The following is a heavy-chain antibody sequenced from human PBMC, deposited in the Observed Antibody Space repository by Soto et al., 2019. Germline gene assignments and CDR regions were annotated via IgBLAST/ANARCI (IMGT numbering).Heavy chain of an antibody. CDR2: IWYDGSNK. J-gene: IGHJ4*02. CDR3: ARDPGTEWELLGGGYYFDY. V-gene: IGHV3-33*01. Sequence: QVQLVESGGGVVQPGRSLRLSCAASGFTFSSYGMHWVRQAPGKGLEWVAVIWYDGSNKYYADSVKGRFTISRDNSKNTLYLQMNSLRAEDTAVYYCARDPGTEWELLGGGYYFDYWGQGTLVTVSS. CDR1: GFTFSSYG. D-gene: IGHD1-26*01.